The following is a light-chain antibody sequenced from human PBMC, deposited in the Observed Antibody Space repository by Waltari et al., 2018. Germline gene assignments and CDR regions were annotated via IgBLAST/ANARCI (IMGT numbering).Light chain of an antibody. V-gene: IGLV3-25*03. CDR2: KEP. J-gene: IGLJ2*01. CDR1: LLPKQF. Sequence: SYELTQPPSVSVSPGQTATITCSGDLLPKQFAYWYQQRPGQAPVLLIYKEPGRASGIPAGFSGSTSGTTVTLTIAGVQAEDEADYFCQSVDVTALPFGGGTRLTVL. CDR3: QSVDVTALP.